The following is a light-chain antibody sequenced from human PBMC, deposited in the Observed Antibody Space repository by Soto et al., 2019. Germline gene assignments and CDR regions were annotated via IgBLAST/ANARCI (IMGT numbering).Light chain of an antibody. J-gene: IGKJ5*01. CDR2: GAT. CDR3: QQYNDWPPIT. V-gene: IGKV3-15*01. CDR1: QSVRSN. Sequence: EIVMTQSPATLSVSPGERATLSCRASQSVRSNLAWFQQKPGQAPRLLIYGATTRATGIPARFSGSGSETEFTLSISSLQSEDFALYFCQQYNDWPPITFGQGTRLEMK.